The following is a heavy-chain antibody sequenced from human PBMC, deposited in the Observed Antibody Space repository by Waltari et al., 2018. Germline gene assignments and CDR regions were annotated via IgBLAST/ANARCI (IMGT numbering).Heavy chain of an antibody. CDR2: MNPNSGNT. CDR3: ARDGRKDILTDSSDFDY. D-gene: IGHD3-9*01. J-gene: IGHJ4*02. CDR1: GYTFTSYD. V-gene: IGHV1-8*01. Sequence: QVQLVQSGAEVKKPGASVKVSCKASGYTFTSYDINWVRQATGQGLEWMGWMNPNSGNTGYAQKFQGRVTMTRNTSISTAYMELSSLRSEDTAVYYCARDGRKDILTDSSDFDYWGQGTLVTVSS.